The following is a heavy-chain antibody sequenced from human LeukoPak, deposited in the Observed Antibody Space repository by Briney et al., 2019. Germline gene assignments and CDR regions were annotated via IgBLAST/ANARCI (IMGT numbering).Heavy chain of an antibody. D-gene: IGHD2-2*01. CDR2: IYYSGTT. CDR1: GGSISNTKYY. CDR3: ARVPRSYYYYYYMDV. V-gene: IGHV4-39*01. Sequence: SQTLSLTCTVSGGSISNTKYYWGWIRQPPGRGLEWIGTIYYSGTTYYNPSLKSRVTISVDTSKNQFSLKLNSVTAADTAVYYCARVPRSYYYYYYMDVWGKGTTVTVSS. J-gene: IGHJ6*03.